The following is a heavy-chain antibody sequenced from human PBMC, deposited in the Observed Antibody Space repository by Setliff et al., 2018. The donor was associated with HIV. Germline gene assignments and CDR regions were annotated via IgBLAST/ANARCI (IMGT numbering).Heavy chain of an antibody. D-gene: IGHD2-15*01. CDR3: ARVYCSGSSCFTFDY. Sequence: ASVKVSCKASGYTFTSYGVTWVRQAPGQGLEWMGWISVYNGNTNYAQKLQGRVTMTTDTSTSTAYMELRSLRSDDTAVYYCARVYCSGSSCFTFDYWGQGTLVTVSS. CDR1: GYTFTSYG. CDR2: ISVYNGNT. J-gene: IGHJ4*02. V-gene: IGHV1-18*01.